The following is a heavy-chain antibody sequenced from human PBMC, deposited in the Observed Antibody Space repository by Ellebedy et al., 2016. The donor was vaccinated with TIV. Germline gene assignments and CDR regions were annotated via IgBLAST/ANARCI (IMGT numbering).Heavy chain of an antibody. J-gene: IGHJ4*02. D-gene: IGHD3-9*01. V-gene: IGHV1-46*01. CDR2: INPSGGPP. Sequence: AASVQVSCKASGYTFRNHYLHWVRQAPGQGLEWMGVINPSGGPPRYAQKFQGRVTLTTDTSTSAVYMELSTLNSEDTAVYYCGRATPRYFDVVTGYGLVDFWGLGTLVAVSS. CDR3: GRATPRYFDVVTGYGLVDF. CDR1: GYTFRNHY.